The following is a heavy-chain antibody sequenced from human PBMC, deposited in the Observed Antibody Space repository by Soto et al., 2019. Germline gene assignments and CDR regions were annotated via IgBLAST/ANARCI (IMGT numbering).Heavy chain of an antibody. Sequence: ASVKVSCKASGYTFTGYYMHWVRQAPGQGLEWMGWINPNSGGTNYAQKFQGWVTMTRDTSISTAYMELSRLRSDDTAVYYCARGGFGVLDSSSWYGYWGQGTLVTISS. D-gene: IGHD6-13*01. J-gene: IGHJ4*02. CDR3: ARGGFGVLDSSSWYGY. CDR1: GYTFTGYY. CDR2: INPNSGGT. V-gene: IGHV1-2*04.